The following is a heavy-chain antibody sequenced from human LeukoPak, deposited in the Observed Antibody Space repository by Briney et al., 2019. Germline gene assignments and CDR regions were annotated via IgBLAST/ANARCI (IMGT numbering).Heavy chain of an antibody. V-gene: IGHV3-30*02. J-gene: IGHJ4*02. Sequence: QAGGSLRLSCAASGFTFSSYGMHWVRQAPGKGLEWVAFIRYDGSNKYYADSVKGRFTISRDNSTNTLYLQMNSLRAEDTAVYYCARAPPETYSAVGGYWGQGTLVTVSS. CDR3: ARAPPETYSAVGGY. D-gene: IGHD1-26*01. CDR1: GFTFSSYG. CDR2: IRYDGSNK.